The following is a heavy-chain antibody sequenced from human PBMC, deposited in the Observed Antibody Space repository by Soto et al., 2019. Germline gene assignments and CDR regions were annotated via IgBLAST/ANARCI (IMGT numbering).Heavy chain of an antibody. J-gene: IGHJ4*02. Sequence: GGSLRLSCAASGFTFSSYAMSWVRQAPGKGLEWVSAISGSGGSTDYADSVKGRFTISRDNSKNTLYLQMNSLRAEDTAVYYCAKLSWDKTGQLQGVFDYWGQGTLVTVSS. CDR3: AKLSWDKTGQLQGVFDY. D-gene: IGHD7-27*01. CDR1: GFTFSSYA. V-gene: IGHV3-23*01. CDR2: ISGSGGST.